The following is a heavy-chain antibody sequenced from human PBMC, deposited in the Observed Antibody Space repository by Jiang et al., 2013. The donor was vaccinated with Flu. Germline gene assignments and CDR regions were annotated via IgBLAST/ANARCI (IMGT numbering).Heavy chain of an antibody. D-gene: IGHD2-15*01. Sequence: RLSCAASGFTFSDYYMSWIRQAPGKGLEWVSYISSSGSTIYYADSVKGRFTISRDNAKNSLYLQMNSLRAEDTAVYYCARARPGYCSGGSCYAGYFDYWGQGTLVTVSS. CDR2: ISSSGSTI. CDR3: ARARPGYCSGGSCYAGYFDY. CDR1: GFTFSDYY. V-gene: IGHV3-11*01. J-gene: IGHJ4*02.